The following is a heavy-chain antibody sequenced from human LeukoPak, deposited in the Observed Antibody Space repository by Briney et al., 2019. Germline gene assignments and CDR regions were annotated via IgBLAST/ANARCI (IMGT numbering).Heavy chain of an antibody. CDR2: IYHSGST. CDR1: GVSISRYY. J-gene: IGHJ5*02. V-gene: IGHV4-59*01. Sequence: PSETLSLTCTVSGVSISRYYWSLIRQPPRKGLEWIGYIYHSGSTNYNPSLKSRVTISVDTSKNQFSLKLSSVTAADTAVYYCARGPDIVGASWGQGTLVTVSS. CDR3: ARGPDIVGAS. D-gene: IGHD1-26*01.